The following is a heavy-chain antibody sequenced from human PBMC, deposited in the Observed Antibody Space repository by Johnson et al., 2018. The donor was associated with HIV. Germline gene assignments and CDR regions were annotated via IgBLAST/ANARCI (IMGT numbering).Heavy chain of an antibody. Sequence: QVQLVESGGGVVQPGRSLRLSCAASGFTFTSYAMHWVRQAPGKGLEWVAVVSYDGSTKYYADSVKGRFTISRDNSENTLYLQMNSLRAEDTAVFFCARDWSWRGSLKGGGAFEIWGQGTLVTVSA. CDR3: ARDWSWRGSLKGGGAFEI. V-gene: IGHV3-30*04. CDR2: VSYDGSTK. J-gene: IGHJ3*02. D-gene: IGHD1-26*01. CDR1: GFTFTSYA.